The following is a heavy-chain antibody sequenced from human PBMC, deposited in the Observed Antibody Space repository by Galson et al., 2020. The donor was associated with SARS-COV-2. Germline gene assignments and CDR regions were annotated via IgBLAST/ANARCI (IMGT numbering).Heavy chain of an antibody. V-gene: IGHV2-70*11. CDR3: ARSLSSAMVPLIDY. CDR1: GFSLSTSGMC. Sequence: SGPTLVKPTQTLTLTCTFSGFSLSTSGMCVSWIRQPPGKALEWLARIDWDEDKYYSTSLKTRLTISKDTSKNQVVLTMTNMDPVDTATYYCARSLSSAMVPLIDYWGQGTLVTVSS. D-gene: IGHD5-18*01. CDR2: IDWDEDK. J-gene: IGHJ4*02.